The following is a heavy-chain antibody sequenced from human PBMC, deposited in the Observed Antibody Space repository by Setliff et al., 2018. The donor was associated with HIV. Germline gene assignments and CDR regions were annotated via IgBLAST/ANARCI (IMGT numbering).Heavy chain of an antibody. CDR2: IYTSGST. CDR3: ARQKGYSSGWYIGSWFDP. V-gene: IGHV4-4*09. Sequence: TSETLSLTCTVSGGSISSYYWSWIRQPPGKGLEWIGYIYTSGSTNYNPSFKSRVTISVDTSKNQFSLKLSSVTAADTAVYYCARQKGYSSGWYIGSWFDPGGQGTLVTVSS. CDR1: GGSISSYY. J-gene: IGHJ5*02. D-gene: IGHD6-19*01.